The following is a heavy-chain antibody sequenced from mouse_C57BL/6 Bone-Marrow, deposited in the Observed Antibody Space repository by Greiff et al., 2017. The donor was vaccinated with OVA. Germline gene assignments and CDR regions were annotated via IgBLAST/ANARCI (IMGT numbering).Heavy chain of an antibody. Sequence: QVTLKESGPGILQSSQTLSLTCSFSGFSLSTSGMGVSWIRQPSGKGLEWLAHIYWDDDKRYNPSLKSRLTISKDTSRNQVFLKITSVDTADTATYYCARSPSRNGYPYYFDYWGQGTTLTVSS. D-gene: IGHD2-2*01. V-gene: IGHV8-12*01. CDR2: IYWDDDK. J-gene: IGHJ2*01. CDR3: ARSPSRNGYPYYFDY. CDR1: GFSLSTSGMG.